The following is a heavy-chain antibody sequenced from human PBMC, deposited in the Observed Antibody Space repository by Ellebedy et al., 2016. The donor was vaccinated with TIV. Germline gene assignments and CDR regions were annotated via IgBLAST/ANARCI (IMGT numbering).Heavy chain of an antibody. D-gene: IGHD4-17*01. V-gene: IGHV3-23*01. Sequence: GESLKISCAASGFTFSSYAMSWVRQAPGKGLEWVSAISGSGGNTYYADSVKGRFTISRDNSKNTLYLQMNSLRAEDTALYYCVKEGGNGDHPTTFDCWGHGTLVTVSS. CDR1: GFTFSSYA. CDR3: VKEGGNGDHPTTFDC. J-gene: IGHJ4*01. CDR2: ISGSGGNT.